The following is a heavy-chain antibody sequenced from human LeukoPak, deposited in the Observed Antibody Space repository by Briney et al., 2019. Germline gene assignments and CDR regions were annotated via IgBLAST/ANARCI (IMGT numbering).Heavy chain of an antibody. V-gene: IGHV1-18*01. CDR1: GYTFTSYG. J-gene: IGHJ4*02. Sequence: GASVKVSCKASGYTFTSYGISWVRQAPGQGLEWMGWISAYNGNTNYAQKLQGRVTMTTDTSTSTAYMELRSLRSDDTAVYYCARGLGGVVPAAINPLDYWGQGTLVTVSS. CDR3: ARGLGGVVPAAINPLDY. D-gene: IGHD2-2*01. CDR2: ISAYNGNT.